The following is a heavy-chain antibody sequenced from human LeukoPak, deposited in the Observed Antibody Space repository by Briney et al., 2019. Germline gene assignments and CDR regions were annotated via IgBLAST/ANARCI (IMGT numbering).Heavy chain of an antibody. Sequence: SETLSLTCTVSGRSISSSSYYWGWIRQPPGKGLEWIGSSYYSGSTYYHPDLKSRGTISVDKTKNQSSQKLSAVTAADTAVYYCARLLLAFDIWGQGTMVTVSS. CDR3: ARLLLAFDI. V-gene: IGHV4-39*01. J-gene: IGHJ3*02. CDR1: GRSISSSSYY. D-gene: IGHD2-15*01. CDR2: SYYSGST.